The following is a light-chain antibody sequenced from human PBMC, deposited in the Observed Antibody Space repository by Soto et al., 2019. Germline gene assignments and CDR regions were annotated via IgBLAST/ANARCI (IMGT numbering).Light chain of an antibody. CDR2: DAS. V-gene: IGKV1-5*01. J-gene: IGKJ1*01. Sequence: DIQMTQSPSTLSAYVGDRCTITFRASQSISSWLAWYQQNPGKAPKLLIHDASRLESGVPSRFSGSGSGTEFTLTINNLQPDDFAIYYCRQYDSESTFGQGTKVDI. CDR1: QSISSW. CDR3: RQYDSEST.